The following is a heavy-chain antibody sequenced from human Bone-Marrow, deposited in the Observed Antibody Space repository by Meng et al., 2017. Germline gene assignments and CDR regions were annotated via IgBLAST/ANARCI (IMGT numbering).Heavy chain of an antibody. CDR2: IYSGGST. Sequence: GGSLRLSCAASGFTVSSNYMSWVRQAPGKGLEWVSVIYSGGSTYYADSVKGRFTISRDNSKNTLYLQMNNLRAEDTAVYYCARDSSYYYYGMDVWGQGTTVTVSS. CDR3: ARDSSYYYYGMDV. J-gene: IGHJ6*02. CDR1: GFTVSSNY. V-gene: IGHV3-53*01. D-gene: IGHD6-13*01.